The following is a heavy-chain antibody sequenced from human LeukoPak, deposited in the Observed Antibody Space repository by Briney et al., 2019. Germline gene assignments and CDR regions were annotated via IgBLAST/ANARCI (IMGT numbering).Heavy chain of an antibody. CDR2: ISAYNGNT. D-gene: IGHD6-19*01. CDR3: AREDIAVAVDY. CDR1: GYTFTSYH. V-gene: IGHV1-18*04. Sequence: ASVKVSCKASGYTFTSYHMHWVRQAPGQGLEWMGWISAYNGNTNYAQKLQGRVTMTTDTSTSTAYMELRSLRSDDTAVYYCAREDIAVAVDYWGQGTLVTVSS. J-gene: IGHJ4*02.